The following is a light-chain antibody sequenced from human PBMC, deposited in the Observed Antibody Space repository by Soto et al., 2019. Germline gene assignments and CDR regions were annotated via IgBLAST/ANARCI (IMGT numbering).Light chain of an antibody. Sequence: QPVLTQPPSASGTPGQRVTIFCSGSSSNIASNTVNWYQQLPGTAPKLLMYSNNQRPSGVPDRFSGSKSGTSVSLAISGLQYEDEADYYCAAWDDTLNAPVFGGGTKLTVL. CDR3: AAWDDTLNAPV. J-gene: IGLJ3*02. CDR1: SSNIASNT. V-gene: IGLV1-44*01. CDR2: SNN.